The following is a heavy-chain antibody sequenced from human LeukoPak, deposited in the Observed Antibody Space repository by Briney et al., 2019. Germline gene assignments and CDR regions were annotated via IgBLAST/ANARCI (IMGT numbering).Heavy chain of an antibody. D-gene: IGHD6-13*01. CDR1: GFTFSSYS. CDR2: ISSSSTI. V-gene: IGHV3-48*01. CDR3: ASGAYYSSSWYYFDY. Sequence: GGSQRLSCAASGFTFSSYSMNWVRQAPGKGLEWVSYISSSSTIYYADSVKGRFTISRDNAKNSLYLQMNSLRAEDTAVYYCASGAYYSSSWYYFDYWGQGTLVTVSS. J-gene: IGHJ4*02.